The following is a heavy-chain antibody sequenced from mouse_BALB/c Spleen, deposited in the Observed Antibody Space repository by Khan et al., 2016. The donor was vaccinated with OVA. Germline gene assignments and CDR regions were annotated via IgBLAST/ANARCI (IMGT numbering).Heavy chain of an antibody. CDR1: GYTFTDYA. CDR2: ISTHYGDA. Sequence: QVQLQQSGAELVRPGVSVKISCKGSGYTFTDYAMHWVKQSHAKSLEWIGVISTHYGDASYNQKFKGKATMTVDKSSSTAYMARARLTAEDSAIYYGARGMCEYRFAYWGQGTLVTVSA. D-gene: IGHD2-10*02. J-gene: IGHJ3*01. V-gene: IGHV1S137*01. CDR3: ARGMCEYRFAY.